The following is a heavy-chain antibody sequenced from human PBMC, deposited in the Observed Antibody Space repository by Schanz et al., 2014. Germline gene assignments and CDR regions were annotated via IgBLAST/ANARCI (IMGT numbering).Heavy chain of an antibody. V-gene: IGHV3-30-3*01. CDR2: ISYDGSLK. D-gene: IGHD1-1*01. CDR1: GFTFSSYA. CDR3: MAMGRNTSHYFDH. Sequence: QEQLVESGGGAVQPGRSLRLSCAASGFTFSSYAVDWIRQAPGQGLEWVSFISYDGSLKSYLDSVKGRFTISRDNSKNTLFLEMNSLRVEDTAVYYCMAMGRNTSHYFDHWGQGTLVTVSS. J-gene: IGHJ4*02.